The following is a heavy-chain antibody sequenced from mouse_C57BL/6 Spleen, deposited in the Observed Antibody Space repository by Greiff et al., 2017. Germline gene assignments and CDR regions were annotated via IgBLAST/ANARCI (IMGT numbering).Heavy chain of an antibody. Sequence: QVQLQQPGAELVKPGASVKLSCKASGYTFTSYWMHWVKQRPGQGLEWIGMIHPNSGSTNYNEKFKSKATLTVDKSSSTAYMQLSSLTSEDSAVYYCARERDYYGSSSYAMDYWGQGTSVTVSS. V-gene: IGHV1-64*01. J-gene: IGHJ4*01. CDR3: ARERDYYGSSSYAMDY. CDR2: IHPNSGST. CDR1: GYTFTSYW. D-gene: IGHD1-1*01.